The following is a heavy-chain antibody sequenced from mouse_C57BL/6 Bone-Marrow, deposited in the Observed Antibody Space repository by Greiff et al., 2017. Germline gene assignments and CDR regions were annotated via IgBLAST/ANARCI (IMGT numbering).Heavy chain of an antibody. CDR1: GYTFTDYY. D-gene: IGHD2-3*01. Sequence: VQLKQSGPVLVKPGASVKMSCKASGYTFTDYYMNWVKQSHGKSLEWIGVINPYNGGTSYNQKFKGKATLTVDKSSSTAYMELNSLTSEDSAVYYCARGGWLLPFFDYWGQGTTLTVSS. J-gene: IGHJ2*01. CDR2: INPYNGGT. CDR3: ARGGWLLPFFDY. V-gene: IGHV1-19*01.